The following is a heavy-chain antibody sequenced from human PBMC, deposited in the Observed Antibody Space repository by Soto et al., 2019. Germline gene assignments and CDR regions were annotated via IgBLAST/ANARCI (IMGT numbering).Heavy chain of an antibody. J-gene: IGHJ6*02. CDR3: ARHNDFWSGTSFYSHGMDV. CDR2: IYPGDSST. D-gene: IGHD3-3*01. CDR1: GFSFTTYW. V-gene: IGHV5-51*01. Sequence: GESLKISCKGSGFSFTTYWIGWVRQMPGKGLEWMGTIYPGDSSTRYSPSFQGQVTIAADKSTNTAYLQWSSLKASDTAIYYCARHNDFWSGTSFYSHGMDVWGQGTTVTVSS.